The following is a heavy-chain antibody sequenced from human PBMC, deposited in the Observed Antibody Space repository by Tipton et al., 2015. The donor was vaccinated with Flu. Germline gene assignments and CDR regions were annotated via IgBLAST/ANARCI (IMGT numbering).Heavy chain of an antibody. CDR3: ARAANLSNRPTAFLDY. Sequence: TLSLTCSVSGVSIRNYYWTWVRQPPGKGLEWIGHVYSSGGTDHNPSLRSRVTISMDTSKNQFSLRLNSLTRSDTAVYRCARAANLSNRPTAFLDYWGPGILVTVSS. CDR2: VYSSGGT. D-gene: IGHD5/OR15-5a*01. CDR1: GVSIRNYY. V-gene: IGHV4-59*01. J-gene: IGHJ4*02.